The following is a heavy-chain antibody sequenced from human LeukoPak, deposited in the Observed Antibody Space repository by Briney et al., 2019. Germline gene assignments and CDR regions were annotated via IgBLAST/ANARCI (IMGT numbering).Heavy chain of an antibody. Sequence: SETLSLTCTVSGGSISGYYWGWIRQPPGKGLEWIGSIYHSGSTYYNPSLKSRVTISVDTSKNQFSLKLSSVTAADTAVYYCARHAVAFWSGYLGPGGDYWGQGTLVTVSS. CDR3: ARHAVAFWSGYLGPGGDY. J-gene: IGHJ4*02. D-gene: IGHD3-3*01. CDR2: IYHSGST. V-gene: IGHV4-38-2*02. CDR1: GGSISGYY.